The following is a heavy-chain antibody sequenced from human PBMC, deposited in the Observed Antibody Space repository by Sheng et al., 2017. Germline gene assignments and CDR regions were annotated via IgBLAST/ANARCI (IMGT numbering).Heavy chain of an antibody. CDR1: GGSFSGYY. CDR3: ARRMTTVTRTHDY. V-gene: IGHV4-34*01. D-gene: IGHD4-17*01. CDR2: INHSGST. J-gene: IGHJ4*02. Sequence: QVQLQQWGAGLLKPSETLSLTCAVYGGSFSGYYWSWIRQPPGKGLEWIGEINHSGSTNYNPSLKSRVTISVDTSKNQFSLKLSSVTAADTAVYYCARRMTTVTRTHDYWGQGTLVTVSS.